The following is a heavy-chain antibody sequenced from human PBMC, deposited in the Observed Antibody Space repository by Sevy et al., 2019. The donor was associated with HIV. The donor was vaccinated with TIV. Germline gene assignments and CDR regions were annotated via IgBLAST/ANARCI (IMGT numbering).Heavy chain of an antibody. J-gene: IGHJ3*02. CDR2: LPYDGSKE. Sequence: GGSLRLSCAASGFRFSSYGMNWVRQAPGKGLERVAFLPYDGSKEDYAASVKGRFTISRDNSKNTLYLQMNSLRAEDTAVYYCTKDMVTFGGIIANSPGGFDIWGQGTMVTVSS. V-gene: IGHV3-30*02. D-gene: IGHD3-16*02. CDR1: GFRFSSYG. CDR3: TKDMVTFGGIIANSPGGFDI.